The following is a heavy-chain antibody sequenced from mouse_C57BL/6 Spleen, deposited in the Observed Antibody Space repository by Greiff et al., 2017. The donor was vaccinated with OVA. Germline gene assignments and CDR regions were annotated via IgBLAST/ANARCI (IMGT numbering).Heavy chain of an antibody. J-gene: IGHJ4*01. D-gene: IGHD2-10*02. CDR3: TRGYGNYEAMDY. V-gene: IGHV1-15*01. CDR2: IDPETGGT. Sequence: VQLQESGAELVRPGASVTLSCKASGYTFTDYEMHWVKQTPVHGLEWIGAIDPETGGTAYNQKFKGKAILTADKSSSTAYMELRSLTSEDSAVYYCTRGYGNYEAMDYWGQGTSVTVSS. CDR1: GYTFTDYE.